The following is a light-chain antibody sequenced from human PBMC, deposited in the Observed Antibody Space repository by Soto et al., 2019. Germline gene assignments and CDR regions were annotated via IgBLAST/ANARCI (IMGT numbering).Light chain of an antibody. J-gene: IGKJ4*01. CDR2: DAS. CDR1: QSVSSY. V-gene: IGKV3-11*01. CDR3: QQRSIWLT. Sequence: EIVLTQSPATLSLSPGERATLSCRASQSVSSYLAWYQQKPGQAPRLLIYDASNRATGIPARFIGSGSGTDFTLTISSLEPEDFAVYYCQQRSIWLTFGGGTKVEIK.